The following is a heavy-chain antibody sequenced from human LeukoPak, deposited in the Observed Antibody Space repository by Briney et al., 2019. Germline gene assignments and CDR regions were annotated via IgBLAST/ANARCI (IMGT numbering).Heavy chain of an antibody. Sequence: GASVKVSCKASGYTFTSHGISWVRQAPGQRLEWMGWISAYNSNTSYAQKLQGRVTMTTDTSTSTAYMELRSLRSDDTAVYYCARDPQSTSDYDILTDNYYYYGMDVWGQGTTVTVSS. J-gene: IGHJ6*02. CDR3: ARDPQSTSDYDILTDNYYYYGMDV. CDR1: GYTFTSHG. D-gene: IGHD3-9*01. V-gene: IGHV1-18*01. CDR2: ISAYNSNT.